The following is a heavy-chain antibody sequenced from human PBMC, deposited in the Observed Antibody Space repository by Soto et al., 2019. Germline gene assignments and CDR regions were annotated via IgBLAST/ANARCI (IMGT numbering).Heavy chain of an antibody. D-gene: IGHD6-19*01. J-gene: IGHJ4*02. Sequence: QVQLVQSGAEVKKPGASLSVSCKASGYTFTSYYIHWVRQAPVQGLEWMGIINPNDDDTTCQHKFPASVTMTTDTSTGTVYMELSSLRSDDTTLYSCAREGYLAVAGTGFDYWGQGTLVTVSS. CDR3: AREGYLAVAGTGFDY. CDR1: GYTFTSYY. CDR2: INPNDDDT. V-gene: IGHV1-46*01.